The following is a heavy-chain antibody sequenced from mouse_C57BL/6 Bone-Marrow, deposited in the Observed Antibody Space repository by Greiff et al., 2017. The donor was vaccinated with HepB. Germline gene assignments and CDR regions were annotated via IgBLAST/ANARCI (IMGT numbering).Heavy chain of an antibody. J-gene: IGHJ2*01. CDR2: TDPSDSYT. V-gene: IGHV1-69*01. CDR3: ARDPDYYGSGY. Sequence: QVQLQQPGAELVMPGASVKLSCKASGYTFTSYWMHWVKQRPGQGLEWIGETDPSDSYTNYNQKFKGKSTLTVDKSSSTAYMQLSSLTSEDSAVYYCARDPDYYGSGYWGQGTTLTVSS. D-gene: IGHD1-1*01. CDR1: GYTFTSYW.